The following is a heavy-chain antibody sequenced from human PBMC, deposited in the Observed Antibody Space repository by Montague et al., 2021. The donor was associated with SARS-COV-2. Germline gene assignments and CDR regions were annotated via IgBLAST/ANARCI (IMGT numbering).Heavy chain of an antibody. Sequence: SLRLSCAASGFTFSSYGMRWVRQAPGKGLEWVAVIWHDGSDTYYADSVKGRFTISRDNSKNSLYLQMNTLRDEDTAVYYCAREAWGDFGWLLGGFDYWGLGTLVAVSS. J-gene: IGHJ4*02. V-gene: IGHV3-33*08. D-gene: IGHD3-9*01. CDR1: GFTFSSYG. CDR2: IWHDGSDT. CDR3: AREAWGDFGWLLGGFDY.